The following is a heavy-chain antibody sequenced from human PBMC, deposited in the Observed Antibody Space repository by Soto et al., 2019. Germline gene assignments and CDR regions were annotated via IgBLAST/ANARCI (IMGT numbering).Heavy chain of an antibody. D-gene: IGHD3-10*01. J-gene: IGHJ2*01. CDR3: ARDIGLLWFGELFGYAAIRFTSHWYFDL. CDR2: LNPSGGSA. V-gene: IGHV1-46*01. CDR1: GYTFSNFY. Sequence: ASVKVSCKASGYTFSNFYIHWVRQAPGQGLEWMGVLNPSGGSAKYAQKLQGRVTLTRDTSTSTVYMELSSLKSEDTAVYYCARDIGLLWFGELFGYAAIRFTSHWYFDLWGRGTLVTVSS.